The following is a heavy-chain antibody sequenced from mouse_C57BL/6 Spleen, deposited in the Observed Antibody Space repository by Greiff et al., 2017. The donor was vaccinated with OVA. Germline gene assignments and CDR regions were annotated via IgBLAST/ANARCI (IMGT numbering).Heavy chain of an antibody. J-gene: IGHJ4*01. CDR1: GYTFTSYW. D-gene: IGHD1-1*01. CDR2: IDPSDSYT. CDR3: ARRSSYPYYAMDY. V-gene: IGHV1-59*01. Sequence: VQLQQPGAELVRPGTSVKLSCKASGYTFTSYWMHWVKPRPGQGLEWIGVIDPSDSYTNYNQKFKGKATLTVDTSSSTAYMQLSSLTSEDSAVYYCARRSSYPYYAMDYWGQGTSVTVSS.